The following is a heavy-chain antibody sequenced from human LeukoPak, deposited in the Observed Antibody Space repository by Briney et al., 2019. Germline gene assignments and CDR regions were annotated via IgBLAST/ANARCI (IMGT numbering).Heavy chain of an antibody. V-gene: IGHV4-59*12. D-gene: IGHD6-19*01. CDR3: ARFNFRQNRYSSGRNRRGYFDY. Sequence: SETLSLTCTVSGGSITSNYWSWIRQPPGKGLEWIGWIYYSGSTNTNYNPSLKSRVTISVDTSKNQFSLKLSSVTAADTAVYYCARFNFRQNRYSSGRNRRGYFDYWGQGTLVTVSS. J-gene: IGHJ4*02. CDR2: IYYSGSTNT. CDR1: GGSITSNY.